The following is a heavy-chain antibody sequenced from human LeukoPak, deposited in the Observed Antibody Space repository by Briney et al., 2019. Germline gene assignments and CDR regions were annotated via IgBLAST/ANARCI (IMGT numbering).Heavy chain of an antibody. J-gene: IGHJ4*02. CDR2: INHSGST. CDR1: GGSFSGYY. V-gene: IGHV4-34*01. CDR3: ARGPYDYVWGSYRRRNFDY. Sequence: SETLSLTCAVYGGSFSGYYWSWLRQPPGKGLEWIGEINHSGSTNYNPSLKSRVTISVDTSKNQFSLKLSSVTAADTAVYYCARGPYDYVWGSYRRRNFDYWGQGTLVTVSS. D-gene: IGHD3-16*02.